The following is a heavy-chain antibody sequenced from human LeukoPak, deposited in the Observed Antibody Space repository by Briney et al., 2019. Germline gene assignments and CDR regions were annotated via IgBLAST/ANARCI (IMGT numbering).Heavy chain of an antibody. D-gene: IGHD3-9*01. Sequence: NPSQTLSLTCAVSGGSISRGGYSWSWIRQPPGKGLEWFGYIYHSESTYYNSSLKRRATISIARSKYQFSLTLSHVTAPHTAAYYWASNDILTGLDYWGQGTLVTVSS. J-gene: IGHJ4*02. V-gene: IGHV4-30-2*01. CDR3: ASNDILTGLDY. CDR1: GGSISRGGYS. CDR2: IYHSEST.